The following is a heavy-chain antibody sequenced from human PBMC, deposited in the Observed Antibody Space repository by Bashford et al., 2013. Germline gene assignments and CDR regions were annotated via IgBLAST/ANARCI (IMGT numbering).Heavy chain of an antibody. D-gene: IGHD2-15*01. CDR3: ASGRIHCGGGSCFSLYYYGMDV. CDR2: IVVGSGNT. CDR1: GFTFTSSA. V-gene: IGHV1-58*01. J-gene: IGHJ6*04. Sequence: SVKVSCKASGFTFTSSAVQWVRQARGQRLEWIGWIVVGSGNTNYAQKFQERVTITRDMSTSTAYMELSSLRSEDTAVYYCASGRIHCGGGSCFSLYYYGMDVWAEGPRSPSPQ.